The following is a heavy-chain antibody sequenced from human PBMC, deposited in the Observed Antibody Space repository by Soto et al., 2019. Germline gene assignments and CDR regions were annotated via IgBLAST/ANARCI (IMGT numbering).Heavy chain of an antibody. CDR3: ARDQGNTIFGVVSTSYYYYGMDV. J-gene: IGHJ6*02. V-gene: IGHV1-69*06. D-gene: IGHD3-3*01. Sequence: ASVKVSCKVSGGTFSSYPMSWVRQAPGQELECMGGIIPIFGTANYAQKFQGRVTITADKSTSTAYMELSSLRSEDTAVYYCARDQGNTIFGVVSTSYYYYGMDVWGQGTTVTVSS. CDR1: GGTFSSYP. CDR2: IIPIFGTA.